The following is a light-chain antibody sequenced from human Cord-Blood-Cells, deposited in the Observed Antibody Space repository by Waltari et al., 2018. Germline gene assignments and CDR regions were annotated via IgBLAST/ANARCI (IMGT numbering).Light chain of an antibody. J-gene: IGKJ1*01. Sequence: EIVMTQSPATLSVSPGERATPSCRASQIVSSNLAWYPQKPGQAPRLLIYCASTRATGIPARFRGSGSGTEFTLTISSLQSEDFAVYYCQQYNNWPQTFGQGTKVEIK. CDR3: QQYNNWPQT. V-gene: IGKV3-15*01. CDR1: QIVSSN. CDR2: CAS.